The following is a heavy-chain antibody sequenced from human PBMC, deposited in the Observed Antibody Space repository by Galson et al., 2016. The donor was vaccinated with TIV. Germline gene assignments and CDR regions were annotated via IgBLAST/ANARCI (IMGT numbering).Heavy chain of an antibody. J-gene: IGHJ6*02. D-gene: IGHD2-21*01. Sequence: AASGFTVSTNYMTWVRQAPGKGLEWVSIIYNDGSTYYADSVKGRFSISRDNSKNTMFLQVNSLRAEDAAVYYCARERRYCGNECYLRYYYGMDVWGQGTTVTVSS. CDR3: ARERRYCGNECYLRYYYGMDV. V-gene: IGHV3-66*02. CDR1: GFTVSTNY. CDR2: IYNDGST.